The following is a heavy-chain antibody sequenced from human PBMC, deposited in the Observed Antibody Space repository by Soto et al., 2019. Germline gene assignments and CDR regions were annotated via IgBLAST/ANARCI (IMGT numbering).Heavy chain of an antibody. CDR2: IIPILGIA. Sequence: QVQLVQSGAEVKKPGSSVKVSCKASGGTFSSYTISWVRQAPGQGLEWMGRIIPILGIANYAQKFQGRVTITADKSTSTAYMELSSLRSEDTAVYYCASKSIAARRTDAFDIWGQGTMVTVSS. CDR3: ASKSIAARRTDAFDI. V-gene: IGHV1-69*02. J-gene: IGHJ3*02. D-gene: IGHD6-6*01. CDR1: GGTFSSYT.